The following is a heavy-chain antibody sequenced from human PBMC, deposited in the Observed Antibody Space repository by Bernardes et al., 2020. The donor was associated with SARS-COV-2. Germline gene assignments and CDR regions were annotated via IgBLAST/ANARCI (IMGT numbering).Heavy chain of an antibody. J-gene: IGHJ5*02. CDR3: ARDSYYDILTGLWAGYWFDP. CDR1: GGSFSGYY. D-gene: IGHD3-9*01. V-gene: IGHV4-34*01. Sequence: SETLSLTCAVYGGSFSGYYWSWIRQPPGKGLEWIGEINHSGSTNYNPSLKSRVTISVDTSKNQFSLKLSSVTAADTAVYYCARDSYYDILTGLWAGYWFDPWGQGTLVTVSS. CDR2: INHSGST.